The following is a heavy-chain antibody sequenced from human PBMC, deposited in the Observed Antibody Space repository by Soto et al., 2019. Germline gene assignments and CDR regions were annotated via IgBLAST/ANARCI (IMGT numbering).Heavy chain of an antibody. CDR2: VHHSWGS. D-gene: IGHD3-10*01. V-gene: IGHV4-59*08. CDR3: ARQGFVPLHGLVDV. CDR1: GGSISSYY. Sequence: QVQLQESGPGLVKPSETLSLSCTVSGGSISSYYWSWFRQSPGKRMEWIGYVHHSWGSSYNPHLQSRVAISLDTSKNQFSLKVTSVTATDTAVYYCARQGFVPLHGLVDVWGQGTTVTVSS. J-gene: IGHJ6*02.